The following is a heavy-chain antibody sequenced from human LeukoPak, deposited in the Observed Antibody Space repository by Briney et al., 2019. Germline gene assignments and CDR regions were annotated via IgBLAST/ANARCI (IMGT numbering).Heavy chain of an antibody. CDR3: ARDYSGWYYYYMDV. D-gene: IGHD6-19*01. CDR2: IYHSGST. CDR1: GGSISSYY. V-gene: IGHV4-39*07. J-gene: IGHJ6*03. Sequence: SETLSLTCTVSGGSISSYYWGWIRQPPGKGLEWIGSIYHSGSTYYNPSLKSRVTISVDKSKNQFSLKLSSVTAADTAVYYCARDYSGWYYYYMDVWGKGTTVTVSS.